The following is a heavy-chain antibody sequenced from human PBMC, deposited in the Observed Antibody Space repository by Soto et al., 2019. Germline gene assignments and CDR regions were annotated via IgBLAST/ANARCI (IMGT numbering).Heavy chain of an antibody. V-gene: IGHV4-39*01. CDR1: GGSISSSSYY. D-gene: IGHD3-3*01. CDR3: ASFRFLEWLLEYYFDY. Sequence: SETLSLTCTVSGGSISSSSYYWGWIRQPPGKGLEWIGSIYYSGSTYYNPSLKSRVTISVDTSKNQFSLKLSSVTAADTAVYYCASFRFLEWLLEYYFDYWGQGTLVTVSS. J-gene: IGHJ4*02. CDR2: IYYSGST.